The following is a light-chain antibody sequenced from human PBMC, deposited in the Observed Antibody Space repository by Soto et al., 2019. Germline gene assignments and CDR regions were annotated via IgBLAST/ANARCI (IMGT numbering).Light chain of an antibody. CDR3: QHYNGYPQT. CDR2: AAS. J-gene: IGKJ5*01. Sequence: DIQMTQSPSSLSASVGDSVTIACVATEDISTFLAWFQQKPGKPPKSLIYAASRLQSGVPSRFSVSGSATDFTLAISSLQPEDFGTYYCQHYNGYPQTFGQGTRLEIK. V-gene: IGKV1-16*01. CDR1: EDISTF.